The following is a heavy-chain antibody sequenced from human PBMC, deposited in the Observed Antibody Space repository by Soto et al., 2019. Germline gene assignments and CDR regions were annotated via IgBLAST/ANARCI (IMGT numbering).Heavy chain of an antibody. J-gene: IGHJ3*02. Sequence: SETLSLTCAVYGGSFSTYYWSWIRQPPGKGLEWIGEINHSGSTNYNPSLESRVTISVDTSKNQFSLKLGSVTAADTAVYYCARKSLVRAFDIWGQGTMVTVSS. CDR1: GGSFSTYY. V-gene: IGHV4-34*01. CDR2: INHSGST. CDR3: ARKSLVRAFDI. D-gene: IGHD3-10*01.